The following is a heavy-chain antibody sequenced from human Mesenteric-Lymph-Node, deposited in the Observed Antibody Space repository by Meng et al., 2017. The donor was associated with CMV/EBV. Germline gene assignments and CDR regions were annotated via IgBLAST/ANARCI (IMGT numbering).Heavy chain of an antibody. V-gene: IGHV3-33*01. CDR2: IWYDGSKD. CDR1: FNDYG. Sequence: FNDYGMFWVRQAPGKGLAGVAAIWYDGSKDYYTDSVKGRLTVSRDNFKNTLYLQMDSLRAEDTAVYYCGRILGYCSGGSCYGGGFFDYWGQGTLVTVSS. J-gene: IGHJ4*02. D-gene: IGHD2-15*01. CDR3: GRILGYCSGGSCYGGGFFDY.